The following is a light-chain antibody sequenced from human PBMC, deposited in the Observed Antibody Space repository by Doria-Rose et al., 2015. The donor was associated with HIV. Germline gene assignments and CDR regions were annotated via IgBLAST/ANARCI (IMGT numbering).Light chain of an antibody. CDR2: WAS. J-gene: IGKJ3*01. Sequence: DIRLTQSPESLGMSLGERATLNCKSNQSLLYTSKNYLAWYQQKPGQPPKLLNYWASTRQSGVPARFSGSGSGTDFTLTISSLEAEDVAVYYCQRYYDTPSFGPGTTVDIK. V-gene: IGKV4-1*01. CDR3: QRYYDTPS. CDR1: QSLLYTSKNY.